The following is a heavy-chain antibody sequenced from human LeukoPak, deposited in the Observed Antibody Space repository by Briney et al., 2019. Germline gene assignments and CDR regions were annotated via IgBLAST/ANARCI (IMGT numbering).Heavy chain of an antibody. CDR2: IYYSGST. CDR1: GGPISSYY. V-gene: IGHV4-59*01. J-gene: IGHJ4*02. D-gene: IGHD6-6*01. CDR3: VREYSSSPPGPCDY. Sequence: PSEILSLTCTVSGGPISSYYWSWIRQPPGKGLEWIGYIYYSGSTNYNPSLKSRVTISVDTSKNQFSLKLSSVTAADTAVYYCVREYSSSPPGPCDYWGQGTLVTVSS.